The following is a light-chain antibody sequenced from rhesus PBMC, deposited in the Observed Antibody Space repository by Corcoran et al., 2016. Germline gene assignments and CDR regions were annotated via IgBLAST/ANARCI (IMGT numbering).Light chain of an antibody. CDR3: QKYSSSPFT. CDR2: GAS. J-gene: IGKJ3*01. V-gene: IGKV3-53*01. Sequence: QVILTQSPATLSLSPGERATLSCRASQSVSSYLAWYQQKPGQATRPLIYGASSRATGIPYRFSGSGSGTEFTLTISSLEPEYFAVYYCQKYSSSPFTFGPGTKLDIK. CDR1: QSVSSY.